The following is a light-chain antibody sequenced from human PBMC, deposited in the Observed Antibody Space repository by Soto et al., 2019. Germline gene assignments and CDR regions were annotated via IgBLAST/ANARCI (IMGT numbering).Light chain of an antibody. CDR3: QQYNNWPIT. CDR2: GAS. CDR1: QSVSSSY. V-gene: IGKV3-20*01. Sequence: EIVLTQSPGTLSLSPGERATLSCRASQSVSSSYLAWYQQKPGQAPRLLIYGASSRATGIPDRFSGSGSGTDFTLTISSLQSEDFAVYYCQQYNNWPITFGQGTRLENK. J-gene: IGKJ5*01.